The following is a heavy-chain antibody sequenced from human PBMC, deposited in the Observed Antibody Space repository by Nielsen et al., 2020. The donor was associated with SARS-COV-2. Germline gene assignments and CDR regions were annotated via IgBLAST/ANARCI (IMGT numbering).Heavy chain of an antibody. D-gene: IGHD3-22*01. Sequence: GESLKISCAASGFTFSDYYMSWIRQAPGKGLEWVSYISSSGSTIYYADSVKGRFTISRDNAKNSLYLQMNSLRAEDTAVYYCARDPYYDSSGYVDYWGQGTLVTVSS. CDR2: ISSSGSTI. CDR1: GFTFSDYY. CDR3: ARDPYYDSSGYVDY. V-gene: IGHV3-11*01. J-gene: IGHJ4*02.